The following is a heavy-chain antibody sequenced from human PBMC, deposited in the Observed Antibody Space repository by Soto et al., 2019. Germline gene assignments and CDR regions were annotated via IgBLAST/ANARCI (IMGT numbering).Heavy chain of an antibody. CDR1: GGSISSGGYY. J-gene: IGHJ6*02. V-gene: IGHV4-31*03. CDR3: ARASLLGSGMDV. Sequence: PSETLSLTCTVSGGSISSGGYYWSWIRQHPGKGLEWIGYIYYSGSTYYNPSLKSRVTISVDTSKNQFSLKLSSVTAADTAVYYCARASLLGSGMDVWGQGTTVTVSS. CDR2: IYYSGST. D-gene: IGHD1-26*01.